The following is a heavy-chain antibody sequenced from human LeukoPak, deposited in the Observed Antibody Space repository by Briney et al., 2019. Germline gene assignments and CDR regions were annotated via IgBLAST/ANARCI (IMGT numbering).Heavy chain of an antibody. V-gene: IGHV3-9*01. CDR2: ISWNSGSI. J-gene: IGHJ4*02. D-gene: IGHD1-26*01. Sequence: GGSLRLSCAASGFTFDDYAMHWVRQAPGKGLEWVSGISWNSGSIGYADSVKGRFTISRDNAKNSLYLQMNSLRAEDTAVYYCARDRKWELLRSIFDYWGQGTLVTVSS. CDR3: ARDRKWELLRSIFDY. CDR1: GFTFDDYA.